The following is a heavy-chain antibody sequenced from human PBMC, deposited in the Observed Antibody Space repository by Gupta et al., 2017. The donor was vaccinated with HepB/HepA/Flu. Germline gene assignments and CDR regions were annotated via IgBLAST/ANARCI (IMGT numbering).Heavy chain of an antibody. D-gene: IGHD3-3*01. V-gene: IGHV1-69*06. CDR3: ARGPPEGQYDFWSGSKAPYYYMDV. CDR1: GGTFSSYA. CDR2: IIPIFGTA. J-gene: IGHJ6*03. Sequence: QVQLVQSGAEVKKPGSSVQVSCKASGGTFSSYAISWVRQAPGQGLEWMGGIIPIFGTANYAQKFQGRVTITADKSTSTAYMELSSLRAEDTAVYYCARGPPEGQYDFWSGSKAPYYYMDVWGKGTTVTVSS.